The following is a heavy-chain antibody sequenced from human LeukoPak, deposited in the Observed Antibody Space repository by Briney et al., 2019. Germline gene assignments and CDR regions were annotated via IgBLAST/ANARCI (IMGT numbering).Heavy chain of an antibody. J-gene: IGHJ6*02. D-gene: IGHD2-2*01. Sequence: GASVKVSCKASGYTLTSYYMHWVRQAPGQGLEWMGIINPSGGSTSYAQKFQGRVTMTRDTSTSTVYMELSSLRSEDTAVYYCAREKEGYGSSTSCYDYPYYGMDVWGQGTTVTVSS. CDR2: INPSGGST. CDR3: AREKEGYGSSTSCYDYPYYGMDV. V-gene: IGHV1-46*01. CDR1: GYTLTSYY.